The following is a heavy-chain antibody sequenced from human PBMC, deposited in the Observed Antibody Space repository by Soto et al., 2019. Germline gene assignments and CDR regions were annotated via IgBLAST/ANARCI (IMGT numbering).Heavy chain of an antibody. CDR2: IYYSGST. D-gene: IGHD6-19*01. J-gene: IGHJ4*02. CDR3: ARGSLGWLGFDY. Sequence: QVQLQESGPGLVKPSQTLSLTCTVSGGSISSGGYYWSWIRQHPGKGLEWIGYIYYSGSTYYNPSLKSQVTISVDTSKNQFSLKPSSVTAADTAVYYCARGSLGWLGFDYWGQGTLVTVSS. CDR1: GGSISSGGYY. V-gene: IGHV4-31*01.